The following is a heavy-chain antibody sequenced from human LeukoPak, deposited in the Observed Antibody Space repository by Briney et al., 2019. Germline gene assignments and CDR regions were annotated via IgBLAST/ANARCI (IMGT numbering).Heavy chain of an antibody. Sequence: GGSLRLSCAASGFTFSSYEMNWVRQAPGKGLEWVSYISSSGSTIYYADSVKGRFTISRDNAKNSLYLQMNSLRAEDTALYYCAKVYCSGGSCYLYYFDYWGQGTLVTVSS. J-gene: IGHJ4*02. CDR2: ISSSGSTI. V-gene: IGHV3-48*03. CDR1: GFTFSSYE. CDR3: AKVYCSGGSCYLYYFDY. D-gene: IGHD2-15*01.